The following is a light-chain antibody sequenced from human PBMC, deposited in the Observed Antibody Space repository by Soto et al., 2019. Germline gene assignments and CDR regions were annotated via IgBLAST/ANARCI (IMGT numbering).Light chain of an antibody. CDR2: DAS. J-gene: IGKJ1*01. CDR1: QSISSS. CDR3: QQRSEWPRT. Sequence: EIVLTQSPATLSLSPGGRATLSFRASQSISSSLAWYQQKPGQAPRLLIYDASSRATGFPARFSGSGSGTDFTLTIGSLEPEDFAVYYCQQRSEWPRTFGQGTKVDIK. V-gene: IGKV3-11*01.